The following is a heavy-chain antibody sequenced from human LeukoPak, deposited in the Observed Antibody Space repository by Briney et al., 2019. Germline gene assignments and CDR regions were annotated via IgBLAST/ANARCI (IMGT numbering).Heavy chain of an antibody. CDR2: INHSGST. D-gene: IGHD3-10*01. J-gene: IGHJ6*02. CDR3: ARGYGVNYYYYGMDV. CDR1: GVSFSGYY. Sequence: PSETLSLTCAVYGVSFSGYYWSWIRQPPGKGLEWVGEINHSGSTNYNPSLKSRVTISVDTSKNQFSLKLSSVTAADTAVYYCARGYGVNYYYYGMDVWGQGTTVTVSS. V-gene: IGHV4-34*01.